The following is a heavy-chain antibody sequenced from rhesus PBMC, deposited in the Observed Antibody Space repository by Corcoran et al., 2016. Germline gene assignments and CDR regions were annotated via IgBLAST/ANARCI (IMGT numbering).Heavy chain of an antibody. CDR2: ISWSGGSE. J-gene: IGHJ6*01. CDR3: ARLSKAGGGYYGLDS. D-gene: IGHD1-1*01. Sequence: EVQLVESGGGVVQPGGSLRLSCAASGFTFVDYAMHWVSQAPGRGLEWVFGISWSGGSEYYADSVKGRFTISRDNAKNSLYLQMGSLRAEDTALYYCARLSKAGGGYYGLDSWGQGVVVTVSS. CDR1: GFTFVDYA. V-gene: IGHV3-201*01.